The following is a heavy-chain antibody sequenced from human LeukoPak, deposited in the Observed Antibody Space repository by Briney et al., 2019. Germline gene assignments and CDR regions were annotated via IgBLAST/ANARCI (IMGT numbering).Heavy chain of an antibody. J-gene: IGHJ3*02. Sequence: GESLKISCEGSGYRFSSYWIGWVRQLPGKGLEWMVIIYRGDPETKYSPSFQGQDTISPDRAISTAYLQWSSLQASNSAIYYCARLGIAGAGTQDAFDIWGQGTMVTVSS. CDR3: ARLGIAGAGTQDAFDI. V-gene: IGHV5-51*01. D-gene: IGHD6-13*01. CDR1: GYRFSSYW. CDR2: IYRGDPET.